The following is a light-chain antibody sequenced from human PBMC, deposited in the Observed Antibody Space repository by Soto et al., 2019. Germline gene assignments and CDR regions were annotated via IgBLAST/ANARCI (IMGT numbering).Light chain of an antibody. CDR1: NIGSKT. CDR2: DDA. CDR3: QVWDAKTDHVV. V-gene: IGLV3-21*02. J-gene: IGLJ2*01. Sequence: ELTQPPSVSVAPGQTARLTCGGSNIGSKTVHWYQQKPVQAPVLVVYDDADRPSGIPERFSGSNSGNTAALTISRVEAGHEADYYCQVWDAKTDHVVFGGGIKLTVL.